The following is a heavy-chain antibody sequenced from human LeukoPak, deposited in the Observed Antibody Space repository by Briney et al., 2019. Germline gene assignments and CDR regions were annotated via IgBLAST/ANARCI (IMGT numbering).Heavy chain of an antibody. CDR3: ARPSRAYYDSSGYYLDDAFDI. D-gene: IGHD3-22*01. V-gene: IGHV3-33*01. Sequence: GGSLRLSCAASGFTFSSYGMHWVRQAPGKGLEWVAVIWYDGSNKYYADSVKGRFTISRDNSKNTLYLQMNSLRAEDTAVYYCARPSRAYYDSSGYYLDDAFDIWGQGTMVTVSS. CDR2: IWYDGSNK. J-gene: IGHJ3*02. CDR1: GFTFSSYG.